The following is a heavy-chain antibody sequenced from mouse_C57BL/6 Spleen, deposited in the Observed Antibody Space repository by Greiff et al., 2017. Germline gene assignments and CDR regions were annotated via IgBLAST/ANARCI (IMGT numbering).Heavy chain of an antibody. CDR1: GFNIKDYY. CDR2: IDPEDGET. CDR3: ASPLTGTGFDY. J-gene: IGHJ2*01. Sequence: VQLKQSGAELVKPGASVKLSCTASGFNIKDYYMHWVKQRPEHGLEWIGRIDPEDGETKYAPKFQGKATITADTTSKSAYLQLSSLASEDTAVYDWASPLTGTGFDYWGQGTTLTVSS. V-gene: IGHV14-2*01. D-gene: IGHD4-1*01.